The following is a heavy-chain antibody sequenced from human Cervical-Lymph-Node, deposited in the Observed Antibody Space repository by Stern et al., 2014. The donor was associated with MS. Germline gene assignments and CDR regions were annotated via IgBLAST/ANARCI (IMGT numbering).Heavy chain of an antibody. CDR3: ARPPPRRKWDDPNYGMDV. D-gene: IGHD1-1*01. CDR2: IYPDDSDI. J-gene: IGHJ6*02. CDR1: GYTFTNNW. V-gene: IGHV5-51*03. Sequence: EVHLVESGAEVKKPGESLKISCKGSGYTFTNNWIAWVRQMPGKGLEWMGIIYPDDSDIRYSPSLQGQVTISADKSISTAYLQWSSLTAADSAVYYCARPPPRRKWDDPNYGMDVWGQGTTVTVSS.